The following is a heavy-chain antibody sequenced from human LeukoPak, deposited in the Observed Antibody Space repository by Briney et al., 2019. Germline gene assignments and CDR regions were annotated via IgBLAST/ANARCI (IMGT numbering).Heavy chain of an antibody. D-gene: IGHD6-6*01. CDR2: INHSGST. CDR1: GGSFSGYY. V-gene: IGHV4-34*01. J-gene: IGHJ4*02. CDR3: ARDSRGEQLVRSFDY. Sequence: SETLSLTCAVYGGSFSGYYWSWIRQPPGKGLEWIGEINHSGSTNYNPSLKSRVTISVDTSKNQFSLKLSSVTAADTAVYYCARDSRGEQLVRSFDYWGQGTLVTVSS.